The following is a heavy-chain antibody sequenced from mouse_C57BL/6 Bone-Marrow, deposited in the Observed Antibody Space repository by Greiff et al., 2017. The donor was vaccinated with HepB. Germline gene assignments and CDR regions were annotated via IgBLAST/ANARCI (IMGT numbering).Heavy chain of an antibody. Sequence: EVKLMESGPELVKPGASVKIPCKASGYTFTDYNMDWVKQSHGKSLEWIGDINPNNGGTIYNQKFKGKATLTVDKSSSTAYMELRSLTSEDTAVYYCARHDGYHGGFAYWGQGTLVTVSA. D-gene: IGHD2-3*01. CDR3: ARHDGYHGGFAY. CDR2: INPNNGGT. J-gene: IGHJ3*01. V-gene: IGHV1-18*01. CDR1: GYTFTDYN.